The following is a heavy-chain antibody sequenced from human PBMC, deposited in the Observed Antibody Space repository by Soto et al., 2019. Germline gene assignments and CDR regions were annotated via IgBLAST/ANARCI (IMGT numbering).Heavy chain of an antibody. D-gene: IGHD6-13*01. Sequence: PSETLSLTWTVSGGSISNYYWTWIRQPAGKGLEWIGRIYTTGSTNYNPSLKSRLTMSVDTSKNQFSLKLNSVTAADTALYYCARQTTYISSWFDYWGHGTLVTVSS. J-gene: IGHJ5*01. CDR2: IYTTGST. V-gene: IGHV4-4*07. CDR1: GGSISNYY. CDR3: ARQTTYISSWFDY.